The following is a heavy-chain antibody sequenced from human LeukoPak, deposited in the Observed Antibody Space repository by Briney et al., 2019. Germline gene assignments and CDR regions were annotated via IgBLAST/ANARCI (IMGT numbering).Heavy chain of an antibody. CDR2: IYRSGNT. V-gene: IGHV4-38-2*02. D-gene: IGHD2-15*01. Sequence: PLETLSLTSTVSGYSITGGYYWAWIRQSPGKGREWIGGIYRSGNTYYNPSLRSRVIILVDTSKNQFSLQLGSVARTDTAVYYCARAGYCSGVSCYSAVPGKYWGKGALVTVSS. CDR3: ARAGYCSGVSCYSAVPGKY. CDR1: GYSITGGYY. J-gene: IGHJ1*01.